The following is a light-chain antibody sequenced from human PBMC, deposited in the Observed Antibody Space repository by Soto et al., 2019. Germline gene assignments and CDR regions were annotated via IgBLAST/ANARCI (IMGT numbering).Light chain of an antibody. CDR1: SSNIGTTS. Sequence: QSVLAQTPSASGTPGQRLSISCSGSSSNIGTTSVNWYQHVPGAAPQLLIYDNVYRPSEVPDRFSGSKSGTSASLAISGPRSDDEADYYCAAWDDSLNGWVFGGGTQLTVL. CDR2: DNV. V-gene: IGLV1-44*01. J-gene: IGLJ7*01. CDR3: AAWDDSLNGWV.